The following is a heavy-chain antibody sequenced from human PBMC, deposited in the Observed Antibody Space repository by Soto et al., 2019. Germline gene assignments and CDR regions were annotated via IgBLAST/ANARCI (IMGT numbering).Heavy chain of an antibody. Sequence: GGSLRLSCAASGFTLSSYGMHWVRQAPGKGLEWVAVISYDGSNKYYADSVKGRFTISRDNSKNTLYLQMNSLRAKDTAAYYCAKDLLRYCSGGSCYSGPGIDYWGQGTLVTVSS. V-gene: IGHV3-30*18. CDR1: GFTLSSYG. CDR3: AKDLLRYCSGGSCYSGPGIDY. J-gene: IGHJ4*02. CDR2: ISYDGSNK. D-gene: IGHD2-15*01.